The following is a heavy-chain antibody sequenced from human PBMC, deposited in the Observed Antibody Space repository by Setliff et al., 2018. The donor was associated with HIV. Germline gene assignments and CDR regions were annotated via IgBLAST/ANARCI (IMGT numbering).Heavy chain of an antibody. CDR3: ARGRDDYNYDPFDI. V-gene: IGHV4-34*01. D-gene: IGHD4-4*01. CDR1: GGSYNGYY. CDR2: VNHSGST. Sequence: SETLSLTCAVYGGSYNGYYWSWIRQPPGKGLEWIGEVNHSGSTNYNPSLKSRVTISVDTSKNQFSLKLSSVTAADTAVYYCARGRDDYNYDPFDIWGQGTMVTVSS. J-gene: IGHJ3*02.